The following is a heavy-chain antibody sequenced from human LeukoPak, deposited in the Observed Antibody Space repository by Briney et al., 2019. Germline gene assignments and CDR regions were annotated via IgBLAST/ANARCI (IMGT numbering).Heavy chain of an antibody. J-gene: IGHJ6*02. Sequence: GGSLRLSCAASVFTFSDHYMVWVRQSPGKGLEWVSPNYDSGGSTDYADTVKRRFTIHRDNSKHTVPLHMNTLRTEDTDVYYCAKDSWGNVVVVPAGMAAGYYCYGMDVWGQGTTVTVTS. CDR1: VFTFSDHY. V-gene: IGHV3-23*01. CDR2: NYDSGGST. D-gene: IGHD2-2*01. CDR3: AKDSWGNVVVVPAGMAAGYYCYGMDV.